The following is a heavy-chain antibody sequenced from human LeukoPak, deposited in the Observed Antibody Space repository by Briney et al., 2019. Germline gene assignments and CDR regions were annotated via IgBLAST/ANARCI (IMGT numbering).Heavy chain of an antibody. D-gene: IGHD4-17*01. Sequence: PGGSLRLSCAASGFTFSSYSMNWVRQAPGKGLEWVSYISSGSSTIDYADSVRGRFTISRDNAKNSLYLQMNSLRAEDTAVYYCAGDRGTVTYYYYYGMDVWGQGTTVTVSS. CDR1: GFTFSSYS. CDR3: AGDRGTVTYYYYYGMDV. V-gene: IGHV3-48*04. CDR2: ISSGSSTI. J-gene: IGHJ6*02.